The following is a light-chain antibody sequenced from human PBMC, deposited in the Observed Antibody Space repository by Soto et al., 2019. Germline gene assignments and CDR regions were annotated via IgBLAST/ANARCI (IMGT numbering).Light chain of an antibody. CDR1: QSVSSF. CDR2: GAS. Sequence: IVMTQSPATLSVTPGERATLSCRASQSVSSFLAWYQQKPGQAPRLLIYGASIRATGIPARFSGSGSGTDFTLTISSLEPEDFAVYYCQQRSNWPPWTFGQGTKVDIK. CDR3: QQRSNWPPWT. V-gene: IGKV3-11*01. J-gene: IGKJ1*01.